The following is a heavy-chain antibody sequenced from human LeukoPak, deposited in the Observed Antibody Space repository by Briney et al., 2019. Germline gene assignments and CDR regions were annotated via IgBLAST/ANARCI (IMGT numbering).Heavy chain of an antibody. CDR3: AAKWELLHYFDY. J-gene: IGHJ4*02. CDR2: IVFGSGNT. Sequence: SMKVSCKASGFTFFSSAVQWVRQARGQRLEWIGWIVFGSGNTNYAQKFQERVTITRDMSTSTAYMELSSLRSEDTAVYYCAAKWELLHYFDYWGQGTLVTVSS. V-gene: IGHV1-58*01. D-gene: IGHD1-26*01. CDR1: GFTFFSSA.